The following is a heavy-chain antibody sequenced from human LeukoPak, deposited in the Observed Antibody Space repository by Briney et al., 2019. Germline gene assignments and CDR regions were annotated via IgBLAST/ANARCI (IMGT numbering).Heavy chain of an antibody. D-gene: IGHD2-2*01. CDR2: ISAYNGAI. CDR1: GYTLSIYA. J-gene: IGHJ4*02. Sequence: ASVKVSCKASGYTLSIYAVSWLRQAPGQGLEWMGWISAYNGAIDYAQKLQDRATMTIDTSTTTVYMELRSLTSDDTAVYYCARGADCSSTSCKFDYWGQGTMVTVSS. V-gene: IGHV1-18*01. CDR3: ARGADCSSTSCKFDY.